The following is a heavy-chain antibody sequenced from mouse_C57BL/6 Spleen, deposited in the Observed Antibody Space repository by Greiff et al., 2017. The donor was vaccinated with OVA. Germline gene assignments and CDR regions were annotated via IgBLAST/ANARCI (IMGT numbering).Heavy chain of an antibody. CDR2: ISSGGSYT. Sequence: EVQLVESGGDLVKPGGSLKLSCAASGFTFSSYGMSWVRQTPDKRLEWVATISSGGSYTYYPDSVKGRFTISRDNAKNTLYLQMSSQKSEDTAMYYCARTTVVAFYYFDYWGQGTTLTVSS. J-gene: IGHJ2*01. CDR3: ARTTVVAFYYFDY. V-gene: IGHV5-6*01. CDR1: GFTFSSYG. D-gene: IGHD1-1*01.